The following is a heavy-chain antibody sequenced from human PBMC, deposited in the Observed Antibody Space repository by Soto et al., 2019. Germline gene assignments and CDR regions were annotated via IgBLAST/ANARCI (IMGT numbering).Heavy chain of an antibody. D-gene: IGHD3-9*01. CDR1: GGSFSGYY. CDR3: AAYYDISTGNYPY. Sequence: SETLSLTCAVYGGSFSGYYWSWIRQAPGRGLEWIGEINSSGSTNYSPSLKSRVTISVDTSRNQFSLMLSSVSAADTAVYYCAAYYDISTGNYPYWGQGTLVTVSS. J-gene: IGHJ4*02. CDR2: INSSGST. V-gene: IGHV4-34*01.